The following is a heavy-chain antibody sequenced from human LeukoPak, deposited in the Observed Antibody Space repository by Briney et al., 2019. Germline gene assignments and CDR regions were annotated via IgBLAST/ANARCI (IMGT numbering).Heavy chain of an antibody. V-gene: IGHV4-38-2*02. CDR2: IYHSGST. CDR1: GGSISSYY. D-gene: IGHD7-27*01. J-gene: IGHJ6*03. CDR3: ARVAGDGYYYYYYMDV. Sequence: PSETLSLTCTVSGGSISSYYWGWIRQPPGKGLEWIGSIYHSGSTYYNPSLKSRVTISVDTSKNQFSLKLSSVTAADTAVYYCARVAGDGYYYYYYMDVWGKGTTVTVSS.